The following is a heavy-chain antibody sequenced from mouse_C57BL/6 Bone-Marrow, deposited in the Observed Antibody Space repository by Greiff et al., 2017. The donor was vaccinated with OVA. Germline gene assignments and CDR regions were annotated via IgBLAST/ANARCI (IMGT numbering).Heavy chain of an antibody. CDR3: ARGRRAWFAY. CDR2: ISSGSSTI. V-gene: IGHV5-17*01. Sequence: DVMLVESGGGLVKPGGSLKLSCAASGFTFSDYGMHWVRQAPEKGLEWVAYISSGSSTIYYADTVKGRFTISRDNAKNTLFLQMTSLRSEDTAMYYCARGRRAWFAYWGQGTLVTVSA. J-gene: IGHJ3*01. CDR1: GFTFSDYG.